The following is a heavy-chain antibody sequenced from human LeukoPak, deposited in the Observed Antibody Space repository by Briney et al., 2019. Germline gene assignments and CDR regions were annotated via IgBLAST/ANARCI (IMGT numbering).Heavy chain of an antibody. D-gene: IGHD6-13*01. J-gene: IGHJ4*02. V-gene: IGHV4-39*07. CDR2: IYYTGNT. CDR1: GGSVSSSNFY. CDR3: ARRSSSYQFDY. Sequence: PSETLSLTCTVSGGSVSSSNFYWAWIRQPPGKGLEWVASIYYTGNTFYNPSLKSRVTISVDTSKTQFSLKLSSVTAADTAVYYCARRSSSYQFDYWGQGTLVTVSS.